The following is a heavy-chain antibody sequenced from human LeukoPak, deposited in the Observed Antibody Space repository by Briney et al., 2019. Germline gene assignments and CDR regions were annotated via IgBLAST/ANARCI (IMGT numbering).Heavy chain of an antibody. D-gene: IGHD3-16*01. CDR3: ARAGWGSDVDY. CDR2: IQYDGSNQ. J-gene: IGHJ4*02. CDR1: GFTFSSYG. Sequence: PGGSLRLSCTASGFTFSSYGMHWVRQAPGKGLEWVAYIQYDGSNQQYADSVKGRFSISRDRSKNIPYLQMNSLRVEDTAVYYCARAGWGSDVDYWGQGTLVTVSS. V-gene: IGHV3-30*02.